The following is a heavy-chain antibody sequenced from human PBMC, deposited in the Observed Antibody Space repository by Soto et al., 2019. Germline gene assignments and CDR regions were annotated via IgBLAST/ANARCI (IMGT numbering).Heavy chain of an antibody. CDR1: GGTFSTSA. Sequence: SMKVSCKASGGTFSTSAISWVRQAPGQGLEWMGGFIPIFPTPDYAQKFQGWVTMTRDTSISTAYMELSRLRSDDTAVYYCARGYSSSWYEYYYYGMDVWGQGTTVTVSS. CDR3: ARGYSSSWYEYYYYGMDV. V-gene: IGHV1-69*05. CDR2: FIPIFPTP. J-gene: IGHJ6*02. D-gene: IGHD6-13*01.